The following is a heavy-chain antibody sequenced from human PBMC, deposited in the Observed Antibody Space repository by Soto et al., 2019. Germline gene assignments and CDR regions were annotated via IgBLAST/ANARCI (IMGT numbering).Heavy chain of an antibody. Sequence: QVQLVQSGAEVKKPGSSVKVSCRASGGTFNSHTISWVRQAPGQGLEWMGGIMPMFGVTNYARKFQGRLTMTANESTTTADMELTSLTSDDTAVYYCAGEGVTSSMSRPWMGYHYYGLDVWGQGTTVIVSS. J-gene: IGHJ6*02. CDR3: AGEGVTSSMSRPWMGYHYYGLDV. D-gene: IGHD2-2*01. CDR1: GGTFNSHT. V-gene: IGHV1-69*12. CDR2: IMPMFGVT.